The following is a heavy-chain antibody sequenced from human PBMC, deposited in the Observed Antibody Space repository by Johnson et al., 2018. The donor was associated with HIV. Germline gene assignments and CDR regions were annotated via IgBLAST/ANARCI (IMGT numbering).Heavy chain of an antibody. V-gene: IGHV3-38-3*01. Sequence: VQLVESRGVLVQPGGSLRLSCAASGFTVSSNEMSWVRQAPGKGLEWVSSISGGSTYYADSVKGRFTISRDNSKNTLYLQMNSLSAEDTAVYYCAKEPSALSITGTSDAFDIWGQGTMVTVSS. CDR1: GFTVSSNE. J-gene: IGHJ3*02. CDR2: ISGGST. D-gene: IGHD1-20*01. CDR3: AKEPSALSITGTSDAFDI.